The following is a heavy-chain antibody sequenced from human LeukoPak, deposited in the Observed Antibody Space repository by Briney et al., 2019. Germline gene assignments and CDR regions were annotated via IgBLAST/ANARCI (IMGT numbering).Heavy chain of an antibody. CDR1: GFTFSSYA. CDR2: ISYDGSNK. D-gene: IGHD3-10*01. Sequence: GGSLRLSCAASGFTFSSYAMHWVRQAPGKGLEWVAVISYDGSNKYYADSVKGRFTISRDNSKNTLYLQMNSLRAEDTAVYYCARDRGAGDYYYYGMDVWGKGTTVTVSS. CDR3: ARDRGAGDYYYYGMDV. J-gene: IGHJ6*04. V-gene: IGHV3-30-3*01.